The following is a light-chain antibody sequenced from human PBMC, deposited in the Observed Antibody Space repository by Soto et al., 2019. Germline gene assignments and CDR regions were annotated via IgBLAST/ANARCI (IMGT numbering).Light chain of an antibody. V-gene: IGKV3-20*01. Sequence: EIVWTQSPGTLSLSPGERATLSCRASQSVSSSYLAWYQQKPGQAPRLLIYGASSRATGIPDRCSGSGSGTDFPITIIRLEHADLAVYYCQQYGSAPHITFDQGTRLETK. CDR2: GAS. CDR3: QQYGSAPHIT. CDR1: QSVSSSY. J-gene: IGKJ5*01.